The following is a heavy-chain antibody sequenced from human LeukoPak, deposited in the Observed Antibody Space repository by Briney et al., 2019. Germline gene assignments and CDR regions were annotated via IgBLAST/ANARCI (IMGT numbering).Heavy chain of an antibody. CDR3: ARDPYVDLYYFDY. CDR1: GSTFSSYS. Sequence: GGSLRLSCAASGSTFSSYSMNWVRQAPGKGLEWVSSISSSSSYIYYADSVKGRFTISRDNAKNSLYLQMNSLRAEDTAVYYCARDPYVDLYYFDYWGQGTLVTVSS. V-gene: IGHV3-21*01. J-gene: IGHJ4*02. D-gene: IGHD5-12*01. CDR2: ISSSSSYI.